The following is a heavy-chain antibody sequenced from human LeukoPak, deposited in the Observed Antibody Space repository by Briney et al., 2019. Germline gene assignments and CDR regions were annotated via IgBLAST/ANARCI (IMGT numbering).Heavy chain of an antibody. J-gene: IGHJ4*02. CDR3: ARLSGTHYEAIDY. V-gene: IGHV4-39*01. CDR1: GGSITSGSYY. D-gene: IGHD1-14*01. CDR2: IYYNGGA. Sequence: SETLSLTCTVSGGSITSGSYYWGWIRQPPGKGLEWIGSIYYNGGAYYNPSLKSRVTISVDTPKNQFSLKLSSVTAADMAVYYCARLSGTHYEAIDYWGQGTLVTVSS.